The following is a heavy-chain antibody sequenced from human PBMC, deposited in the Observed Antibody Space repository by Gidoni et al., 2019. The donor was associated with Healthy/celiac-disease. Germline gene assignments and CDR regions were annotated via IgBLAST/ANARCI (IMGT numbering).Heavy chain of an antibody. Sequence: HLQRSGPGLLKPSQTLSLTCTLSGGSISFCGYYWSWIRQHPGKGLEWIGYIYYSRSTYYNPSLKSRVTISVDTSKNQFSLKLSSVTAADAAVYYCAGKGAPYYDDSSGSKGDFDIWGQGTMVTVSS. V-gene: IGHV4-31*03. J-gene: IGHJ3*02. D-gene: IGHD3-22*01. CDR1: GGSISFCGYY. CDR3: AGKGAPYYDDSSGSKGDFDI. CDR2: IYYSRST.